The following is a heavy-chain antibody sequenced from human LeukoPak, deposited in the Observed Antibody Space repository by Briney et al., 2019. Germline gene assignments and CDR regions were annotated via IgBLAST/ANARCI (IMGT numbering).Heavy chain of an antibody. CDR1: GFTFSSYW. CDR3: AKDPGYGPPPNWFDP. Sequence: GGSLRLSCAASGFTFSSYWMSWVRQAPGKGLEWVANIKQDGSEKYYVDSVKGRFTISRDNAKNSLYLQMNSLRAEDTAVYYCAKDPGYGPPPNWFDPWGQGTLVTVSS. J-gene: IGHJ5*02. V-gene: IGHV3-7*03. D-gene: IGHD5-18*01. CDR2: IKQDGSEK.